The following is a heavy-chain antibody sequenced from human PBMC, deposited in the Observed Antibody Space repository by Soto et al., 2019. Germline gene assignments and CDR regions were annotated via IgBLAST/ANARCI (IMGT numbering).Heavy chain of an antibody. J-gene: IGHJ4*01. V-gene: IGHV4-59*09. CDR3: ARGSGYTAIDF. D-gene: IGHD3-22*01. Sequence: PSLKSRVATSVDTSKNQFSLRLSSVTAADTAIYYCARGSGYTAIDFWGQGTLVTVSS.